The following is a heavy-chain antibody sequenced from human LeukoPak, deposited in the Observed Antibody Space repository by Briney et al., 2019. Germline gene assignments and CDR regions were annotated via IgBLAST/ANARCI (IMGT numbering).Heavy chain of an antibody. V-gene: IGHV1-2*02. Sequence: ASVKVSCKASGYTFTGYYMHWVRQAPGQGLEWMGWINPNSGGTNYAQKFQGRVTMTRDTSISTAYMELSRLGSDDTAVYYCARDLLDYGDGFDYWGQGTLVTVSS. D-gene: IGHD4-17*01. CDR3: ARDLLDYGDGFDY. J-gene: IGHJ4*02. CDR1: GYTFTGYY. CDR2: INPNSGGT.